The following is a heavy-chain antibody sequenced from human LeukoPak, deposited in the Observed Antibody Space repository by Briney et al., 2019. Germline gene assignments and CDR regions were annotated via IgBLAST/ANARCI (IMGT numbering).Heavy chain of an antibody. CDR3: AKTPIAAVDY. CDR1: GGSMINYY. Sequence: SETLSLTCTVSGGSMINYYWSWIRLTPGKGLEWIAYAYHTGHTHYNPSLKSRATISLDTSKNQVSLKVNSVTAADTAVYYCAKTPIAAVDYWGQGTLVTVSS. V-gene: IGHV4-59*08. J-gene: IGHJ4*02. D-gene: IGHD6-13*01. CDR2: AYHTGHT.